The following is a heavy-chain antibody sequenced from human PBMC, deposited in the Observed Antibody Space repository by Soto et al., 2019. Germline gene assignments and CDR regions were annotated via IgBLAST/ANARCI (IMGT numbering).Heavy chain of an antibody. CDR2: VDPEDGET. D-gene: IGHD3-16*02. V-gene: IGHV1-24*01. CDR3: ATVRKAYIWGSYRPIVYFDY. Sequence: ASVKVSCKGSGYTLTELSMHWVGQAPGKGLEWMGGVDPEDGETIYAQKFQGRVTMTEDTSTDTAYMDLSSLRSEDTAVYYCATVRKAYIWGSYRPIVYFDYWGQGTLVTVSS. J-gene: IGHJ4*02. CDR1: GYTLTELS.